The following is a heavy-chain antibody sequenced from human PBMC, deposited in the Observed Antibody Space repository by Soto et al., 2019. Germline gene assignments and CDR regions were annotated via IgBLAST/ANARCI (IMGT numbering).Heavy chain of an antibody. CDR2: IWYDGSNK. D-gene: IGHD5-18*01. CDR1: GFTFSSYG. Sequence: PGGSLRLSCAASGFTFSSYGMHWVRQAPGKGLEWVAVIWYDGSNKYYADSVKGRFTISRDNSKNTLYLQMNSLRAEDTAVYYCARDLGPPGGPGGYSYVWSPYYYGMDVWGQGTTVTVSS. J-gene: IGHJ6*02. V-gene: IGHV3-33*01. CDR3: ARDLGPPGGPGGYSYVWSPYYYGMDV.